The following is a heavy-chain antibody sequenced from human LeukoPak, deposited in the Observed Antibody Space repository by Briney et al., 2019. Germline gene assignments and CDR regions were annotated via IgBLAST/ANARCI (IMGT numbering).Heavy chain of an antibody. CDR3: ARQYDGSSSYYHNWFDP. CDR1: GYTFTDYW. Sequence: GESLRISCQASGYTFTDYWIGWVRQVPGKGLEWMGIIYPDDSDTRYSPSFQGQVTISVDKSISTAYLQWSSLQASDTAIYYCARQYDGSSSYYHNWFDPWGQGTLVTVSS. CDR2: IYPDDSDT. V-gene: IGHV5-51*01. J-gene: IGHJ5*02. D-gene: IGHD3-22*01.